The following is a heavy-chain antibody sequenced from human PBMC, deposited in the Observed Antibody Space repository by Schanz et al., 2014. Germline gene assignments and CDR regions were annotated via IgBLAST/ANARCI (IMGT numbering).Heavy chain of an antibody. CDR3: VRVSFADPRLYRGMDRDIDY. D-gene: IGHD5-18*01. J-gene: IGHJ4*02. CDR2: MNESHSTI. Sequence: EMQLLESGGGLAQPGGSLRLSCAASGFTFSSYAMSWVRQAPGKGLEWVSAMNESHSTIYYADSVRGRFTISRDNAENTLFLQMNSLRAEDTAVYYCVRVSFADPRLYRGMDRDIDYWGQGTLVTVSS. V-gene: IGHV3-23*01. CDR1: GFTFSSYA.